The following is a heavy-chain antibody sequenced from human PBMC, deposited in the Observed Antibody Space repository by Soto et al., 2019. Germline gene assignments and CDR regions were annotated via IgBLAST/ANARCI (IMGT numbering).Heavy chain of an antibody. Sequence: VQLVESGGGVVQPGRSLRFSCAASGFTFSIYAMNWVRQAPGKGLEWVAFISFDGSKTYYADSVKGRFTISRDNSRNTVYLQMNNLRPGDAAVYHCANLLNVAAAGTPHYYGVDVWGQGTTVTVS. J-gene: IGHJ6*02. D-gene: IGHD6-13*01. V-gene: IGHV3-30-3*01. CDR1: GFTFSIYA. CDR3: ANLLNVAAAGTPHYYGVDV. CDR2: ISFDGSKT.